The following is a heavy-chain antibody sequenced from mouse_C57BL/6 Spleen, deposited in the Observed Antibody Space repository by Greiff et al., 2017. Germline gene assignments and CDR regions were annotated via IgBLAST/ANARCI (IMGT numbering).Heavy chain of an antibody. CDR3: ARSLYDGYAWFAY. V-gene: IGHV1-52*01. CDR2: IDPSDSET. D-gene: IGHD2-3*01. Sequence: QVQLQQPGAELVRPGSSVKLSCKASGYTFTSYWMHWVKQRPIQGLEWIGNIDPSDSETHYNQKFKDKATLTVDKSSSTAYMQLSSLTSEDSAVYYCARSLYDGYAWFAYGGQGTLVTVSA. CDR1: GYTFTSYW. J-gene: IGHJ3*01.